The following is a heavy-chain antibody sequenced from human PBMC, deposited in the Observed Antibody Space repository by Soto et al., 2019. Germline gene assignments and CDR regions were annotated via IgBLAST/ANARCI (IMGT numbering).Heavy chain of an antibody. J-gene: IGHJ4*02. CDR2: ISAHNGNT. Sequence: QVHLVQSGAEVKKPGASVKVSCKGSGYAFTTYGITWVRQAPGQGLEWMGRISAHNGNTNYAQKLQGRVTVTRETSPSTAYMELRSLRSDDTAVYYCARGRYGDYWGQGALVTVSS. D-gene: IGHD1-1*01. CDR3: ARGRYGDY. V-gene: IGHV1-18*01. CDR1: GYAFTTYG.